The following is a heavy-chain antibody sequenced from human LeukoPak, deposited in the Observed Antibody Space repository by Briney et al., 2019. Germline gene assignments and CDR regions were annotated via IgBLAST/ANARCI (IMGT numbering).Heavy chain of an antibody. CDR2: IYSGGDT. Sequence: GGSLRLSCAASGFAVNDNYMGWVRQAPGKGLEWVSLIYSGGDTYYADSVKGRFTISRDNSKNTVYLQMNSLRPDDTATYYCARAILLTGSECYFDSWGQGILVTVSS. V-gene: IGHV3-53*01. J-gene: IGHJ4*02. CDR3: ARAILLTGSECYFDS. CDR1: GFAVNDNY. D-gene: IGHD3-9*01.